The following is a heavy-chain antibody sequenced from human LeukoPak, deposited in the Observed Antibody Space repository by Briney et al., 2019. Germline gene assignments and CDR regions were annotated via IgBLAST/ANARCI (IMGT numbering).Heavy chain of an antibody. CDR1: GGSITGYY. Sequence: SETLSLTCTVSGGSITGYYWSWIRQPPGKGLEWIGDIYPSGSTNYNPSLRSRVTISVDTCKNQFSLKLSSVTAADTAVYYSARRVRNYYDSISYNWIVWYFDLWGRGTLVTVSS. CDR3: ARRVRNYYDSISYNWIVWYFDL. V-gene: IGHV4-4*09. J-gene: IGHJ2*01. D-gene: IGHD3-22*01. CDR2: IYPSGST.